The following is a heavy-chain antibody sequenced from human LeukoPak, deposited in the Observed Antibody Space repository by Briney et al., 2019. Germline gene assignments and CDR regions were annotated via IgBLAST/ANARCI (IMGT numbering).Heavy chain of an antibody. CDR3: ARDRYYVLDY. Sequence: GGSLRLSCTGSGFTVSSKYMSWVHQAPGKGLVGVSRIKSDGSGATYADSVKGRFTISRDNAKNTLYLQMNSLRAEDTAVYYCARDRYYVLDYWGQGILVTVSS. CDR1: GFTVSSKY. V-gene: IGHV3-74*03. CDR2: IKSDGSGA. D-gene: IGHD3-10*02. J-gene: IGHJ4*02.